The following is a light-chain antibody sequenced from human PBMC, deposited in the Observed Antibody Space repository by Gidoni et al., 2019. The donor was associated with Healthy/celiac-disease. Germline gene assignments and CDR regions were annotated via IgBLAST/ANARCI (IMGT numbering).Light chain of an antibody. J-gene: IGKJ5*01. CDR3: QQYYSTLFT. Sequence: IVMTQSPDSLAVSLGERATINCKSSQSVFFSTNNKNYLAWYPQKPGQPPKLLIYWASTRESGVPDRFSGSGSGTDFTLTISSLQAEDVAVYYCQQYYSTLFTFGQGTRLEIK. V-gene: IGKV4-1*01. CDR1: QSVFFSTNNKNY. CDR2: WAS.